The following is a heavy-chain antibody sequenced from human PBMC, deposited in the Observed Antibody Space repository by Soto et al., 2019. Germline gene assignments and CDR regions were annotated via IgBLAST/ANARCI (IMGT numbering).Heavy chain of an antibody. CDR2: TSAYNGNT. V-gene: IGHV1-18*01. CDR1: GYTFTSYG. CDR3: AREKYYDILTGPWRGMDV. J-gene: IGHJ6*02. Sequence: ASVKVSCKASGYTFTSYGISWVRQAPGQGLEWMGWTSAYNGNTNYAQKLQGRVTMTTDTSTSTAYMELRSLRSDDTAVYYCAREKYYDILTGPWRGMDVWGQGTTVTVSS. D-gene: IGHD3-9*01.